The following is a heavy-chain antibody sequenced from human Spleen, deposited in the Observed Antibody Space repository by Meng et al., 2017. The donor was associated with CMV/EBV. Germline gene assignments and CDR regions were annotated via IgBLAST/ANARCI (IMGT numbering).Heavy chain of an antibody. V-gene: IGHV1-18*01. D-gene: IGHD4-17*01. CDR1: GYTFTSYG. J-gene: IGHJ5*02. CDR2: VSAYNGNT. CDR3: ARDRTPQYGDSTGDWFDP. Sequence: ASVKVSCTASGYTFTSYGINWVRRAPGQGLEWMGWVSAYNGNTKYAQKVQGRVTMTTDTSTSTVYMELTSLTSDDTAVYYCARDRTPQYGDSTGDWFDPWGQGTLVTVSS.